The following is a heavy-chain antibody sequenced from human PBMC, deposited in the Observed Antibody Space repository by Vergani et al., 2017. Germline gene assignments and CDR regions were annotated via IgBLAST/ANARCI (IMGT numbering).Heavy chain of an antibody. Sequence: VQLVESGGGLVQPGGSLRLSCAASGFTFSSYAMHWVRQAPGKGLEWVAVISYDGSNKYYADSVKGRFTISRDNSKNTLYLQMNSLRAEDTAVYYCAREFPSGYLDYWGQGTLVTVSS. CDR2: ISYDGSNK. V-gene: IGHV3-30-3*01. D-gene: IGHD1-26*01. J-gene: IGHJ4*02. CDR1: GFTFSSYA. CDR3: AREFPSGYLDY.